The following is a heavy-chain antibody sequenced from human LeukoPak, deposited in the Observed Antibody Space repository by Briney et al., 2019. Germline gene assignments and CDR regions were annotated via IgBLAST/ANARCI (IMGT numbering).Heavy chain of an antibody. CDR3: ATINTVQFDY. CDR1: GSTFSSYA. V-gene: IGHV3-30*01. D-gene: IGHD4-17*01. Sequence: QTGGSLRLSCAASGSTFSSYAMHWVRQAPGKGLEWVAVISYDGSNKYYADSVKGRFTISRDNSKNTLYLQMNSLRAEDTAVYYCATINTVQFDYWGQGTLVTVSS. CDR2: ISYDGSNK. J-gene: IGHJ4*02.